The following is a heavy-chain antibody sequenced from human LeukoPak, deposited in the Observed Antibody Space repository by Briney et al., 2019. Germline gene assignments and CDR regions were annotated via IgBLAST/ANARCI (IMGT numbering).Heavy chain of an antibody. CDR1: GFTFNSYG. V-gene: IGHV3-33*01. D-gene: IGHD3-16*01. CDR3: AREGRYYVDYVCDY. CDR2: IWYDGSNK. Sequence: PGGSLRLSCAASGFTFNSYGMHWVRQAPGKGLEWVAVIWYDGSNKYYADSVKGRFTISRDNSKNTLYLQMNSLRAEDTAVYYCAREGRYYVDYVCDYWGQGTLVTVSS. J-gene: IGHJ4*02.